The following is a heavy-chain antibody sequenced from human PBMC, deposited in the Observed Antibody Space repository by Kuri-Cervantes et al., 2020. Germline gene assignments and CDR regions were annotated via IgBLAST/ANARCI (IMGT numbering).Heavy chain of an antibody. J-gene: IGHJ5*02. CDR2: IIPIFGTA. V-gene: IGHV1-69*13. D-gene: IGHD2-2*01. CDR3: AIVPAAHPQVSWFDP. CDR1: GGTFSSYT. Sequence: SVKVSCKASGGTFSSYTISWVRQAPGQGLEWMGRIIPIFGTANYAQKFQGRVTITADESTSTAYMELSSLRSEDTAVYYCAIVPAAHPQVSWFDPWGQGTLVTVSS.